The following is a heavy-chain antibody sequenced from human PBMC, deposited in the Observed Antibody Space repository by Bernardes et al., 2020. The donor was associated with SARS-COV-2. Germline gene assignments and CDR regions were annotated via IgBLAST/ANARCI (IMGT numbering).Heavy chain of an antibody. CDR2: IYSSGTT. CDR1: GGSISSSSYY. V-gene: IGHV4-39*01. CDR3: ARRGGAGRSFDY. J-gene: IGHJ4*02. Sequence: SETLSLTCTVSGGSISSSSYYWGWIRQPPGKGLEWIGSIYSSGTTYYNPSLKNRVAIFVDTSKNQFSLSLSSVTATDTAVFYCARRGGAGRSFDYWGQGAQVTVSS. D-gene: IGHD3-10*01.